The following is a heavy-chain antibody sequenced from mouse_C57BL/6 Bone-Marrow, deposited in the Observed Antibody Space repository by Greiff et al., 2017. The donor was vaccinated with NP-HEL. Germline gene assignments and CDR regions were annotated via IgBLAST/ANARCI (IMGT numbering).Heavy chain of an antibody. CDR3: ARDCTTPRFDY. V-gene: IGHV5-4*01. CDR1: GFTFSSYA. Sequence: EVQVVESGGGLVKPGGSLKLSCAASGFTFSSYAMSWVRQTPEKRLEWVATISDGGSYTYYPDNVKGRFTISRDNAKNNLYLQMSHLKSEDTAMYYCARDCTTPRFDYWGQGTTLTVSS. J-gene: IGHJ2*01. D-gene: IGHD1-1*01. CDR2: ISDGGSYT.